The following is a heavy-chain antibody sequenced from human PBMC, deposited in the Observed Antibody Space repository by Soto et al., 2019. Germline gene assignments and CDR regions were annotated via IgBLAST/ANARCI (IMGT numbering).Heavy chain of an antibody. D-gene: IGHD5-12*01. CDR3: ARDESGFSGGHSIDYFNP. CDR2: INGGNGNT. J-gene: IGHJ4*02. V-gene: IGHV1-3*01. CDR1: GNTVPNYA. Sequence: QVQLVQSGAELKKPGASVKVSCKASGNTVPNYAIHWVRQAPGQRLEWMGWINGGNGNTYYSEHFQGRVTFTRDTAAGKVYMQLSSLTSEDTAVYYCARDESGFSGGHSIDYFNPWGQGALVTVSS.